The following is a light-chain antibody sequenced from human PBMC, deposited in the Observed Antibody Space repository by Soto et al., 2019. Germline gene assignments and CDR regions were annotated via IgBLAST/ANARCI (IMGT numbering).Light chain of an antibody. CDR1: QSISRN. V-gene: IGKV3-15*01. Sequence: EIVVTQSPATLSVSPGERATLSCRASQSISRNFAWYQQNPGEAPRQLIYGASTRATGIPARCSGSGSGTEVTLTISSLQSEDYAAYYYQQFNNCPPVTFGGGTKVEIK. J-gene: IGKJ4*01. CDR3: QQFNNCPPVT. CDR2: GAS.